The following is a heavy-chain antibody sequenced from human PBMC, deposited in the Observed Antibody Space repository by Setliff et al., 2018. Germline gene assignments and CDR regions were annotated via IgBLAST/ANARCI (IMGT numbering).Heavy chain of an antibody. CDR3: AKDQGGYSYGNDAFDI. Sequence: QPGGSLRLSCAASGFTFSGYYMHWVRQAPGKGLEWVAFIRYDGTTESYADSVRGRFTISRNNSKNTLYVQMNTLGPEDTAVYYCAKDQGGYSYGNDAFDIWGQGTKVTVSS. J-gene: IGHJ3*02. CDR2: IRYDGTTE. V-gene: IGHV3-30*02. CDR1: GFTFSGYY. D-gene: IGHD5-18*01.